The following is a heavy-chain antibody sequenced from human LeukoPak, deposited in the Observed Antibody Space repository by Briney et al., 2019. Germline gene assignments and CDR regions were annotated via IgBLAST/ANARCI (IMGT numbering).Heavy chain of an antibody. CDR2: VSWDGKIF. J-gene: IGHJ4*02. CDR1: GFTFNSHA. Sequence: TGGSLRHSCAASGFTFNSHAMHWVRQAPGKGLEWVAFVSWDGKIFSYADFVKGRFTISRDNSRNTLYLHMNSLRTDDTAIYFCARDLSRTYTVDYWGQGTLVTVSS. D-gene: IGHD3-16*01. V-gene: IGHV3-30*04. CDR3: ARDLSRTYTVDY.